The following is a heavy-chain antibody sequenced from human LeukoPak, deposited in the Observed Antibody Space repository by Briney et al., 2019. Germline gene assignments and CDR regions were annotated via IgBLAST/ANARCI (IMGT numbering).Heavy chain of an antibody. CDR1: GYTFTSYY. CDR2: INPSGGST. V-gene: IGHV1-46*01. CDR3: ARDPPTTPKPSAAAPDY. D-gene: IGHD6-13*01. J-gene: IGHJ4*02. Sequence: RASVKVSCKASGYTFTSYYMHWVRQAPGQGLEWMGIINPSGGSTSYAQKFQGRVTMTRDTSTSTVYMELSSLRSEDTAVYYCARDPPTTPKPSAAAPDYWGQGTLVTVSS.